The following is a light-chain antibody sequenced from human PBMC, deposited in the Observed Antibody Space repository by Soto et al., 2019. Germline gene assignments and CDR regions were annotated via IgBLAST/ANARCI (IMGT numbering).Light chain of an antibody. CDR2: AAS. CDR1: QSISNY. Sequence: DLEMTQSPSSLSASVGDRVTITCRASQSISNYLNWYQHKPGKAPKLLIYAASSLQSGVPTRFSGSGSGTDFTLTISSRQPEDFATYYCQQSYGTPLTFGGGTKVEIK. V-gene: IGKV1-39*01. J-gene: IGKJ4*01. CDR3: QQSYGTPLT.